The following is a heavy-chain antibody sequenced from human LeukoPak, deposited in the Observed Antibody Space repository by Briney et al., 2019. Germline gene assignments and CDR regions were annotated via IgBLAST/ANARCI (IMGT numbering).Heavy chain of an antibody. V-gene: IGHV3-74*01. CDR1: GFTFSSYW. J-gene: IGHJ6*03. D-gene: IGHD1-26*01. Sequence: PGGSPRLSCAASGFTFSSYWMHWVRQAPGKGLVWVSRINSDGSSTSYADSVKGRFTISRDNANNSLHLQMNSLRAEDTAVYYCARDKSGSYDRYMDVWGTGTTVTVSS. CDR3: ARDKSGSYDRYMDV. CDR2: INSDGSST.